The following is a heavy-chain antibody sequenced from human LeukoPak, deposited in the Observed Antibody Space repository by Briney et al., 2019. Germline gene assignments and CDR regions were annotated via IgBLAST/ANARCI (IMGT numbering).Heavy chain of an antibody. V-gene: IGHV1-46*01. CDR1: GYTFTNYY. CDR3: ARGLTGYYNNWFGP. D-gene: IGHD3-9*01. Sequence: ASVKVSCKAPGYTFTNYYMHWVRQAPGQGLEWMGIINPTGDTTTYAQKFQGRVTMTRDMSTSTLYMELSSLRSEDTAVYYCARGLTGYYNNWFGPWGQGTLVTVSS. J-gene: IGHJ5*02. CDR2: INPTGDTT.